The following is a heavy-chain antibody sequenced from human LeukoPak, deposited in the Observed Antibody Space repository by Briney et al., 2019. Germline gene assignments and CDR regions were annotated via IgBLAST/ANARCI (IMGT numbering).Heavy chain of an antibody. CDR1: GGSISSYY. V-gene: IGHV4-59*12. CDR3: ARGPPYIVVVTAIGFFDY. J-gene: IGHJ4*02. CDR2: ISNIGRT. D-gene: IGHD2-21*02. Sequence: NSSETLSLTCIVSGGSISSYYWSWIRQPPGKGLEWIGYISNIGRTNYNPSLKSRVTISVDTSKNQFSLKLSSVTAADTAVYYCARGPPYIVVVTAIGFFDYWGQGTLVTVSS.